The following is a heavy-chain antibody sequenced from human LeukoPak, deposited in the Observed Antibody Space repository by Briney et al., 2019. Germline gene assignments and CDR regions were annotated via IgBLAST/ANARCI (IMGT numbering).Heavy chain of an antibody. J-gene: IGHJ3*02. CDR3: ARDSHFTMVRGGKTDAFDI. D-gene: IGHD3-10*01. CDR2: IIPILGIA. CDR1: GGTFSSYA. V-gene: IGHV1-69*04. Sequence: ASVKVSCKASGGTFSSYAISWVRQAPGQGLEWMGRIIPILGIANYAQKFQGRVTITADKSTSTAYMELSSLRSDDTAVYYCARDSHFTMVRGGKTDAFDIWGQGTMVTVSS.